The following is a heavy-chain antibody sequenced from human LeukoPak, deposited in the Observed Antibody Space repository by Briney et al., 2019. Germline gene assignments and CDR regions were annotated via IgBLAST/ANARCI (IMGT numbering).Heavy chain of an antibody. V-gene: IGHV4-59*01. CDR2: IYYSGST. Sequence: PSETLSLTCTVSGGSIRSYYWSWIRQPPGKGLEWIGYIYYSGSTNYNPSLKSRVTISVDTSKNQFSLKLSAVTAADTAVYYCARGRGYSYADWGQGTLVTVSS. J-gene: IGHJ4*02. D-gene: IGHD5-18*01. CDR1: GGSIRSYY. CDR3: ARGRGYSYAD.